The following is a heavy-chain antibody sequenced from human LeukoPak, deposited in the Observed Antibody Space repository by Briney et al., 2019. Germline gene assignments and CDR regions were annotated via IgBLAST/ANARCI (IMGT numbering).Heavy chain of an antibody. CDR3: ASELAYYFDY. CDR2: IYSGGST. Sequence: GGSLRLSCAASGFTVSGNYMNWVRQAPGKGLEWVSVIYSGGSTDYTDSVKGRFTISRDNSKNTLYLQMNSLRAEDTAVYYCASELAYYFDYWGQGTLVTVSS. D-gene: IGHD1-1*01. V-gene: IGHV3-66*01. CDR1: GFTVSGNY. J-gene: IGHJ4*02.